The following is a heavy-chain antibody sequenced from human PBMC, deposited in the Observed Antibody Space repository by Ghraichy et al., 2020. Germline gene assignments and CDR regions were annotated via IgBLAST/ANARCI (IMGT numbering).Heavy chain of an antibody. CDR3: ARDDTEDPTKAYDV. V-gene: IGHV1-2*02. J-gene: IGHJ3*01. CDR1: GYIFTGYH. Sequence: ASVKVSCKASGYIFTGYHIHWVRQAPGQGLEWMGWINTNSGETYYAQNFQGRVTVTRDTSITTVYMELNSLTSDDTALYYCARDDTEDPTKAYDVWGQGTMGTDSS. D-gene: IGHD1-1*01. CDR2: INTNSGET.